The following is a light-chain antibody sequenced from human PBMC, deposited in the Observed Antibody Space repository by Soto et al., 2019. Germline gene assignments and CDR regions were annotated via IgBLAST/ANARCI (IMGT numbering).Light chain of an antibody. V-gene: IGKV3-11*01. Sequence: EIVLTQSPATLSLSPGERATLSCRASQSVSSYLAWYQQKPGQAPRLLIYDASNRATGIPARFSGSGSGTDFTLIISSLEPEDSAVYYCQQHNQWPITFGQGTRLEIK. CDR1: QSVSSY. CDR3: QQHNQWPIT. CDR2: DAS. J-gene: IGKJ5*01.